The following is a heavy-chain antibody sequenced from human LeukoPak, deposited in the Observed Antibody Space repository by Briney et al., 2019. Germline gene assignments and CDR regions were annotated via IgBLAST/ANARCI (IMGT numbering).Heavy chain of an antibody. CDR3: ARNLERDILTGPSYYMDV. CDR1: GYTLTSYG. D-gene: IGHD3-9*01. V-gene: IGHV1-18*01. CDR2: IGAYNGNT. Sequence: GASVKVSCKASGYTLTSYGISWVRQAPGQGLEWMRWIGAYNGNTNYAQKLQGRVTMTTDTSTSTAYMELRSLRSDDTAVYYCARNLERDILTGPSYYMDVWGKGTTVTISS. J-gene: IGHJ6*03.